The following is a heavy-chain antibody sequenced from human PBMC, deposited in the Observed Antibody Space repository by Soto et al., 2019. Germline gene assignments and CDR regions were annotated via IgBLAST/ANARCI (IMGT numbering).Heavy chain of an antibody. CDR3: ARGLQAGIVVVPASMKPLGYEDV. D-gene: IGHD2-2*01. CDR1: GYTFTSYG. V-gene: IGHV1-18*01. CDR2: ISAYNGNT. Sequence: ASVKVSCKASGYTFTSYGISWVRQAPGQGLEWMGWISAYNGNTNYAQKLQGRVTMTTDTSTSTAYMELSSLRSDDTAVYYCARGLQAGIVVVPASMKPLGYEDVWGKGTTVTVSS. J-gene: IGHJ6*04.